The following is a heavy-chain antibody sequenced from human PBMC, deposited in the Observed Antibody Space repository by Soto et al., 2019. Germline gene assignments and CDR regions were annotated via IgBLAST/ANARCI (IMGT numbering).Heavy chain of an antibody. CDR3: AKEKGVRGLRRGYFDY. V-gene: IGHV3-30*18. CDR2: ISYDGSNK. D-gene: IGHD3-10*02. Sequence: GGSLRLSCAASGFTFSSYGMHWVRQAPGKGLEWVAVISYDGSNKYYADSVKGRFTISRDNSKNTLYLQMNSLRAEDTAVYYCAKEKGVRGLRRGYFDYWGQGTLVTSPQ. J-gene: IGHJ4*02. CDR1: GFTFSSYG.